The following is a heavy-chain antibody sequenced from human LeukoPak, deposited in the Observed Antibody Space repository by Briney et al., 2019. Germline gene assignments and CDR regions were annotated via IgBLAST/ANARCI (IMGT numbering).Heavy chain of an antibody. CDR1: GFTFSSYT. CDR2: ISPNGGST. CDR3: VKTIAVAGNFDY. Sequence: AGGSLRLSCSASGFTFSSYTMHWVRQAPGKGLEYVSAISPNGGSTCYGDSVKGRFTISRDNSKKTLYLQMSSLRAEDTAVYYCVKTIAVAGNFDYWGQGTLVTVS. V-gene: IGHV3-64D*09. D-gene: IGHD6-13*01. J-gene: IGHJ4*02.